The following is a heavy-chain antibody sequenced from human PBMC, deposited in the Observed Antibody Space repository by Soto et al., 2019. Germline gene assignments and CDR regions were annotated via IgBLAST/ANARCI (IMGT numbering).Heavy chain of an antibody. J-gene: IGHJ4*02. V-gene: IGHV4-59*01. D-gene: IGHD3-16*02. CDR2: IYYSGST. CDR3: ACGLGELSLLVY. Sequence: SETLSLTCTVSGGSISSYYWSWIRQPPGKGLEWIGYIYYSGSTNYNPSLKSRVTISVDTSKNQSSLKLSSVTAADTAVYYCACGLGELSLLVYWGQGTLVTVSS. CDR1: GGSISSYY.